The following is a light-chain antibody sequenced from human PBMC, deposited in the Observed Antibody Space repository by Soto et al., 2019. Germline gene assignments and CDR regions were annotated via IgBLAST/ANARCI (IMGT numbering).Light chain of an antibody. CDR2: DAS. CDR1: QSISSW. J-gene: IGKJ1*01. Sequence: TLSDYIDVGSTHTLRASQSISSWLAWYQQKPGKAPKLLIYDASSLESGVPSRFSGSGSGTEFTLTISNLQPDDFATYCCLQYFIYPRPLGHGTKVDIK. CDR3: LQYFIYPRP. V-gene: IGKV1-5*01.